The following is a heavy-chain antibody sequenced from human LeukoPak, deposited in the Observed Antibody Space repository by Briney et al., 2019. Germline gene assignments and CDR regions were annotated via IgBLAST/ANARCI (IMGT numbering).Heavy chain of an antibody. D-gene: IGHD1-26*01. J-gene: IGHJ4*02. CDR3: AKRCIVGPTSGYDY. Sequence: PGGSLRLSCAASGFTFSSYAMSWVRQAPGKGLEWVSTIIDSGDKTYYADSVKGRFTISRDNSKNTLYLQMNSLRAEDTAVYYCAKRCIVGPTSGYDYWGQGTLVSVSS. CDR1: GFTFSSYA. CDR2: IIDSGDKT. V-gene: IGHV3-23*01.